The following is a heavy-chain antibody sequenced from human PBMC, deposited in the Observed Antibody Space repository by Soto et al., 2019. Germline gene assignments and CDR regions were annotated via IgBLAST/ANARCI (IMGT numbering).Heavy chain of an antibody. V-gene: IGHV4-39*01. Sequence: SETLSLTCTVSGVSISSYYWGWIRQPPGKGLEWIGSIYYSGSTYYNPSLKSRVTISVDTSKNQFSLKLSSVTAADTAAYYCARLAYYDSGGYYRPRDYWGQGTLVTVSS. CDR1: GVSISSYY. CDR2: IYYSGST. D-gene: IGHD3-22*01. J-gene: IGHJ4*02. CDR3: ARLAYYDSGGYYRPRDY.